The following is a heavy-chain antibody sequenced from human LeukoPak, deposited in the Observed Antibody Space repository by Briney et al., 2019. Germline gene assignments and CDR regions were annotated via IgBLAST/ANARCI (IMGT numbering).Heavy chain of an antibody. D-gene: IGHD6-19*01. CDR2: IYSGGST. Sequence: GGSLRLSCAVSGFSFSNAWMSWVRQAPGKGLEWVSVIYSGGSTYYADSVKGRFTISRDNSKNTLYLQMNSLRAEDTAVYYCAHSSGWSLHWGQGTLVTVSS. CDR1: GFSFSNAW. CDR3: AHSSGWSLH. J-gene: IGHJ4*02. V-gene: IGHV3-66*01.